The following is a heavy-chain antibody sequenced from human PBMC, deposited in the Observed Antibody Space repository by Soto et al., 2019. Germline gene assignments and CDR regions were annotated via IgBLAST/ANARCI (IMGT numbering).Heavy chain of an antibody. CDR2: ISGSGGST. V-gene: IGHV3-23*01. Sequence: GGSLRLSCAASGFTFSSYAMSWVRQAPGKGLEWVSAISGSGGSTYYADSVKGRFTISRDNSKNTLYLQMNSLRAEDTAVYYCAKSPQIGYNWNYEYFQHWGQGTLVTVSS. CDR1: GFTFSSYA. D-gene: IGHD1-7*01. J-gene: IGHJ1*01. CDR3: AKSPQIGYNWNYEYFQH.